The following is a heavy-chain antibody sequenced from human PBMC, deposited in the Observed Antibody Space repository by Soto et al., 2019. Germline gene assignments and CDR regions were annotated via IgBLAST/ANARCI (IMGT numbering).Heavy chain of an antibody. CDR1: GGTFRRYT. CDR3: ARDGTLDDSSAYYYLY. CDR2: ITPMFGTP. Sequence: SVTVSCKASGGTFRRYTSTWVRQAPGQGLEWVGGITPMFGTPNYAQKFKGRVTITADESTSTAYMEMSSLRSEDTAMYYCARDGTLDDSSAYYYLYWGEGTLVT. D-gene: IGHD3-22*01. V-gene: IGHV1-69*13. J-gene: IGHJ4*02.